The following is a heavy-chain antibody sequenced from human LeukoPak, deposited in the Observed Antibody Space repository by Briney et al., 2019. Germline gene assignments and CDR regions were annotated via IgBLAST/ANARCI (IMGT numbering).Heavy chain of an antibody. Sequence: GGSLRLSCAASGFTFSIFWMHWVRQAPGKGLVWVSRISTDGSSTSYADSVKGRFTISRDNAKNTLYLQMNSLRGEDTAVYYCVRERGETGRTDYWGQGTLVTVSS. CDR2: ISTDGSST. D-gene: IGHD7-27*01. CDR1: GFTFSIFW. J-gene: IGHJ4*02. V-gene: IGHV3-74*01. CDR3: VRERGETGRTDY.